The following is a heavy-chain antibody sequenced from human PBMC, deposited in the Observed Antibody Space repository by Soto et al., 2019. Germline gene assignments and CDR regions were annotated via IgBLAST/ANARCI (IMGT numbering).Heavy chain of an antibody. CDR3: ARVIAAAGTDAFDI. V-gene: IGHV1-18*01. D-gene: IGHD6-13*01. J-gene: IGHJ3*02. Sequence: ASVKVSCKASGYTFTSYGISWVRQAPGQGLEWMGWISAYNGNTNYAQKLQGRVTMTTDTSTSTAYMELRSLRSDDTAVYYCARVIAAAGTDAFDIWGQGTMVTVSS. CDR1: GYTFTSYG. CDR2: ISAYNGNT.